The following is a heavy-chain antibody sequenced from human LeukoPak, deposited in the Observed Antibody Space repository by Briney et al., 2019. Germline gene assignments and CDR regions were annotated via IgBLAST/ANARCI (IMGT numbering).Heavy chain of an antibody. Sequence: GGSLRLSCAASGFTFSSYAMSWVRQAPGKGLEWVSAISGSGGSTYYADSVKGRFTISRDNSKNTLYLQMNSLRAGDTAVYYCAKRVRADPKFYYFDYWGQGTLVTVSS. J-gene: IGHJ4*02. CDR1: GFTFSSYA. V-gene: IGHV3-23*01. D-gene: IGHD6-19*01. CDR3: AKRVRADPKFYYFDY. CDR2: ISGSGGST.